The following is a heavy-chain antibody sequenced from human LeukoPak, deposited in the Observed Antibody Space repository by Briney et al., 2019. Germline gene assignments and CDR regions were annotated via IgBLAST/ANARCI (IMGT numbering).Heavy chain of an antibody. CDR2: IWYDGSDK. J-gene: IGHJ4*02. CDR1: GFTFSSYG. D-gene: IGHD2-2*01. CDR3: ENDLNRIVVVPAVLDY. Sequence: GRSLRLSCAASGFTFSSYGMHWVRQAPGKGLEWVAVIWYDGSDKYYADSVKGRFTISRDNSKNTLYLQMNSLRAEDTAVYYCENDLNRIVVVPAVLDYSGQGTLVTVSS. V-gene: IGHV3-33*06.